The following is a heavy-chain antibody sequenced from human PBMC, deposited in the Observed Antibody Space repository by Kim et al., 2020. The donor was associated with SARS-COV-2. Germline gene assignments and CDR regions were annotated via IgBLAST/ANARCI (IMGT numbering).Heavy chain of an antibody. CDR3: ARRAVDSSGTYFDY. J-gene: IGHJ4*02. Sequence: YADSVKGRFTISRDNAKNTLYLQMNSLRAEDTALYYCARRAVDSSGTYFDYWGQGTLVTVSS. D-gene: IGHD3-22*01. V-gene: IGHV3-74*01.